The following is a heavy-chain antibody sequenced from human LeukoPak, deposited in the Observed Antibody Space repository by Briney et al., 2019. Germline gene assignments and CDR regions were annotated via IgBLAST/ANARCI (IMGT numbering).Heavy chain of an antibody. J-gene: IGHJ3*02. CDR2: IYSGGTT. V-gene: IGHV3-53*01. D-gene: IGHD5-12*01. CDR3: ARDRVPYSGYVSRLDAFDI. CDR1: GFTVSGNY. Sequence: AGSLRLSCAVSGFTVSGNYMSWVRQAPGKGLEWVSLIYSGGTTYYADSVKGRFTISRDNSKNTLYLQMNSLRAEDTAVYYCARDRVPYSGYVSRLDAFDIWGQGTMVTVSS.